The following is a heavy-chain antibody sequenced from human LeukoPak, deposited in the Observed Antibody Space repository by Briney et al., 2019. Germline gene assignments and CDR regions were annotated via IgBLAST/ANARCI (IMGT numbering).Heavy chain of an antibody. CDR3: ARDTHSSTCFRENGYFDY. CDR1: GFTFSNYW. D-gene: IGHD2-2*01. J-gene: IGHJ4*03. V-gene: IGHV3-7*01. CDR2: IKQDDSEI. Sequence: GGSLRLSCAASGFTFSNYWMTWVRQAPGKGLEWVANIKQDDSEIYYVNSVKGRFTISRDNARHSVYLQMNSLRAEDPAVYYCARDTHSSTCFRENGYFDY.